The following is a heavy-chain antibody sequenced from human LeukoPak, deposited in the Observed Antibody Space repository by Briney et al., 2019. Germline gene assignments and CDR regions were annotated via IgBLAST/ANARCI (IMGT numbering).Heavy chain of an antibody. J-gene: IGHJ4*02. CDR3: ASSFRNYYGSGRPFDY. Sequence: PSETLSLTCAVYGGSFSGYYWSWIRQPPGKGLEWIGEINHSGSTNYNPSLKSRVTISVDTSKNQFSLRLSSVTAADTAVYYCASSFRNYYGSGRPFDYWGQGTLVTVSS. D-gene: IGHD3-10*01. CDR1: GGSFSGYY. V-gene: IGHV4-34*01. CDR2: INHSGST.